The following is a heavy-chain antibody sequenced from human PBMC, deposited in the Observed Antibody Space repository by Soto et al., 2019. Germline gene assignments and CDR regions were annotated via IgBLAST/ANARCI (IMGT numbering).Heavy chain of an antibody. V-gene: IGHV3-30-3*01. CDR3: ARAPSGSYPEFDY. Sequence: LRLSCAASGFIFSSYTMHWVRQAPGKGLEWVGVITYDGSNQYYADSVKGRFTISRDNSRNMLFLQMNSLRPDDTAEYYCARAPSGSYPEFDYWGQGTLVTVSS. CDR1: GFIFSSYT. CDR2: ITYDGSNQ. D-gene: IGHD1-26*01. J-gene: IGHJ4*02.